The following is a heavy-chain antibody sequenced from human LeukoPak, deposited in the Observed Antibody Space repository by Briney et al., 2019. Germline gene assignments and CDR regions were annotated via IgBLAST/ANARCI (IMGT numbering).Heavy chain of an antibody. J-gene: IGHJ4*02. D-gene: IGHD3-3*01. Sequence: GSLRLSCAASGFTFSRSALHWVRQPPGKGLEWIGEINHSGSTNYNPSLKSRVTISVDTSKNQFSLKLSSVTAADTAVYYCARERNYDFWSGYRYYFDYWGQGTLVTVSS. CDR2: INHSGST. V-gene: IGHV4-34*01. CDR1: GFTFSRSA. CDR3: ARERNYDFWSGYRYYFDY.